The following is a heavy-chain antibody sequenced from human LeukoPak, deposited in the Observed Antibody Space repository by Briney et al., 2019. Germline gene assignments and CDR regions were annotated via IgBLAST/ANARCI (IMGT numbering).Heavy chain of an antibody. CDR3: ASQGGITIVRGVPAFGY. V-gene: IGHV3-66*04. CDR2: MYSGGDT. Sequence: GGSLRLSCAASGFTFSSYAMSWVRQAPGKGLDWVSVMYSGGDTYYADSVKGRFTFSRDNSKNTLYLQMNSLRPEDTAVYYCASQGGITIVRGVPAFGYWGQGTLVTVSS. D-gene: IGHD3-10*01. J-gene: IGHJ4*02. CDR1: GFTFSSYA.